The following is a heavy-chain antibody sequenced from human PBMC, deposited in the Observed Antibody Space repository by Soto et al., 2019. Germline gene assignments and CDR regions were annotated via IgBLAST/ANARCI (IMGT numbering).Heavy chain of an antibody. Sequence: QVQLVESGGGVVQPGRSLRLSCAASGFTFSSYGMHWVRQAPGKGLEWVAVISYDGSNKYYADSVKGRFTISRDNSKNTLYLQMNSLRAEDTAVYYCAKKSSPTTPNWYFDLWGRGTLVTVSS. CDR2: ISYDGSNK. V-gene: IGHV3-30*18. J-gene: IGHJ2*01. D-gene: IGHD6-6*01. CDR1: GFTFSSYG. CDR3: AKKSSPTTPNWYFDL.